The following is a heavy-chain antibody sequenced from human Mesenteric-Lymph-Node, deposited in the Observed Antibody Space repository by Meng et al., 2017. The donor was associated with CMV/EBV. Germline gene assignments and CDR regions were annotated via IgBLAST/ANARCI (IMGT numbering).Heavy chain of an antibody. J-gene: IGHJ4*02. CDR3: ARGVGYDILTGYYDY. D-gene: IGHD3-9*01. CDR2: IYYSGST. V-gene: IGHV4-39*01. Sequence: SETLSLTCTVSGGSISSSSYYWGWIRQPPGKGLEWIGSIYYSGSTYYNPSLKSRVTISVDTSKNQFSLKLSSVTAADTAVYYCARGVGYDILTGYYDYWGQGTLVTSPQ. CDR1: GGSISSSSYY.